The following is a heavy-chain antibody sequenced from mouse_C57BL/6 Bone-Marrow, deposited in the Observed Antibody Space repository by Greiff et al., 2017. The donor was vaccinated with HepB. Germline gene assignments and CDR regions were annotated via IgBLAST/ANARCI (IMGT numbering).Heavy chain of an antibody. CDR3: ARDGNYWYFDA. J-gene: IGHJ1*03. CDR1: GFTFSDFY. V-gene: IGHV7-1*01. Sequence: EVKVVESGGGLVQSGRSLRLSCATSGFTFSDFYMEWVRQAPGKGLEWIAASRNKANDYTTEYSASVKGRFIVSRDTSQSILYLQMNALRAEDTAIYYCARDGNYWYFDAWGTGTTVTVSS. CDR2: SRNKANDYTT.